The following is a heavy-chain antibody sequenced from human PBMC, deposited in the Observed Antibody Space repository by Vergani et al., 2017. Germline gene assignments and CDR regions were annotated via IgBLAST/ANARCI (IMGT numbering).Heavy chain of an antibody. CDR2: IYYSGST. J-gene: IGHJ6*02. D-gene: IGHD2-21*02. CDR1: GGSISSSSSY. V-gene: IGHV4-39*01. CDR3: ARQYCGGDCYRPDYYYYGMDV. Sequence: QLQLQESGPGLVKPSETLSLTCTVSGGSISSSSSYWGWIRQPPGKGLEWIGTIYYSGSTYYNPSLKSRVTISVDTSKNQFSLKLSSVTAADTAVYYCARQYCGGDCYRPDYYYYGMDVWCQGTTVTVSS.